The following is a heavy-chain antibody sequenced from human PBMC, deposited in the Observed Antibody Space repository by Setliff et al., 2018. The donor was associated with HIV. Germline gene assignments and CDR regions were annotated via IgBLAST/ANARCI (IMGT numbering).Heavy chain of an antibody. V-gene: IGHV1-46*01. CDR1: GYSFTNHY. J-gene: IGHJ3*02. CDR3: ASAGAWQRNALDI. D-gene: IGHD5-12*01. CDR2: INPTGGST. Sequence: ASVKVSCKPSGYSFTNHYMHWVRQDPGQGLEWMGVINPTGGSTRNTQKFQGRVAMTRDTSTSTVYMGLSSLRSEDTAVYYCASAGAWQRNALDIWGQGTMVTVSS.